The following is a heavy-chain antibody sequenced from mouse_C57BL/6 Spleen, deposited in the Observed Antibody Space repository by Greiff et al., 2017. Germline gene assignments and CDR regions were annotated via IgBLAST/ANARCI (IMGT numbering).Heavy chain of an antibody. CDR1: GFSLTSYG. CDR2: IWSGGST. D-gene: IGHD1-1*01. J-gene: IGHJ1*03. V-gene: IGHV2-2*01. CDR3: ARRTTVVRGYFDV. Sequence: VNLVESGPGLVQPSQSLSITCTVSGFSLTSYGVHWVRQSPGKGLEWLGVIWSGGSTDYNAAFISRLSISKDNSKSQVFFKMNSLQADDTAIYYCARRTTVVRGYFDVWGTGTTVTVSS.